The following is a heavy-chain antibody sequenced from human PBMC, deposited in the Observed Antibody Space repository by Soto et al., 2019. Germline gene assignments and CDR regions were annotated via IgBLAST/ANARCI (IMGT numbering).Heavy chain of an antibody. CDR1: GFTFSDYY. CDR3: AKEVPGAINWFDP. Sequence: GGSLRLSCAASGFTFSDYYMSWIRQAPGKGLEWVSYISGSSSHTNYADSVKGRFTISRDNAKNSLYLQMNSLRAEDTAVYYCAKEVPGAINWFDPWGQGTLVTVSS. D-gene: IGHD2-2*02. V-gene: IGHV3-11*06. CDR2: ISGSSSHT. J-gene: IGHJ5*02.